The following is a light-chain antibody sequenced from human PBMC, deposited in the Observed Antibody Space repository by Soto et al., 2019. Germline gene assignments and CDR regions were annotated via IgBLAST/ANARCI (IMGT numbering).Light chain of an antibody. J-gene: IGKJ1*01. V-gene: IGKV3-15*01. CDR3: QQYNNWPPRT. Sequence: EIVMTQSPATLSVSPGERATLSCRASQSVSSNLAWYQQKPGQAPRLLIYGASTRAPGIPARFSGSGSGTDLTLTLSSLQSEDFAVYYCQQYNNWPPRTFGQGTKVEIK. CDR2: GAS. CDR1: QSVSSN.